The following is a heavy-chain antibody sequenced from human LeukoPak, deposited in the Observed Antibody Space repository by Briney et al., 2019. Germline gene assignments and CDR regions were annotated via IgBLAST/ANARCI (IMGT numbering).Heavy chain of an antibody. Sequence: PGGSLRLSCAASGFTFNDSYMSWIRQDPGKGLEWLSYINIGGTNTHYADSVKGRFTISRHNAKKSLDLERNNRRAEDAAVYYCATDGAGFDTWGEGVLVTVSS. CDR2: INIGGTNT. CDR1: GFTFNDSY. CDR3: ATDGAGFDT. J-gene: IGHJ5*02. V-gene: IGHV3-11*01.